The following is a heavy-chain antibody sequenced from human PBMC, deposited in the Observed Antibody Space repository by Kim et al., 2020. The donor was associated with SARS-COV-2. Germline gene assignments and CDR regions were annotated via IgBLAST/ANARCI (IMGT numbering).Heavy chain of an antibody. CDR3: ARGHGRRPGRGYYFYALDV. D-gene: IGHD3-10*01. V-gene: IGHV3-49*04. J-gene: IGHJ6*02. Sequence: GGSLRLSCRGSGFIFRDYPLTWVRQVPGKGLEWVGVSRIKAYGVATVVAVSLQNRISVSRAESNAIAYLQMNSLTNDGPAFYYCARGHGRRPGRGYYFYALDVWARGTTVTLSS. CDR2: SRIKAYGVAT. CDR1: GFIFRDYP.